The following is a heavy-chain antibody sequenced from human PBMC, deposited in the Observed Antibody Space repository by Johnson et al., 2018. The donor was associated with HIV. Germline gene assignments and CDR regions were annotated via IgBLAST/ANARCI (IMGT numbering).Heavy chain of an antibody. V-gene: IGHV3-11*04. CDR1: GFTFSDYY. D-gene: IGHD3-10*01. CDR3: ARESPGLGVNGFDI. Sequence: QVQLVESGGGLVKPGGSLSLSCATSGFTFSDYYMSWIRQPPGKGLEWLSYISSSGSSINYADSVKGRFTISRDNAKNSLYLQMNSLRAEDTALYYCARESPGLGVNGFDIWGQGTMVTVSS. J-gene: IGHJ3*02. CDR2: ISSSGSSI.